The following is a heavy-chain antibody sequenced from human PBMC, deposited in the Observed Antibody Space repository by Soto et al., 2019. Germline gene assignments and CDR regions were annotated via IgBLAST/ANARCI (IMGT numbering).Heavy chain of an antibody. Sequence: QVQLQESGPGLVKPSETLSLTCTVSCGSISGGVHSWSWILQPPGNVMAWIGHIFDRGRTYYNPSLKSLLSLSVDTSHNQFSLRLSSVTAADTAVYSCARNIMPLTKDWSFDLWRRGTLLTFSS. J-gene: IGHJ2*01. CDR2: IFDRGRT. V-gene: IGHV4-30-4*01. CDR3: ARNIMPLTKDWSFDL. CDR1: CGSISGGVHS. D-gene: IGHD4-17*01.